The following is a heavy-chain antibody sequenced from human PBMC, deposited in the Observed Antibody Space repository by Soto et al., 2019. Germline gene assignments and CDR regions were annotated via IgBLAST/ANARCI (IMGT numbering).Heavy chain of an antibody. CDR3: AGYSGYYDFWSGSPDAFDI. CDR2: IYYSGST. J-gene: IGHJ3*02. CDR1: CSSISSYY. D-gene: IGHD3-3*01. Sequence: SETLSLTCNVSCSSISSYYWRWLRQPPGKGLEWIGYIYYSGSTNYNPSLKIRVTIAVNTSKNQFSLKLSSVTAADTAVYKCAGYSGYYDFWSGSPDAFDIWGQGTMVTVSS. V-gene: IGHV4-59*01.